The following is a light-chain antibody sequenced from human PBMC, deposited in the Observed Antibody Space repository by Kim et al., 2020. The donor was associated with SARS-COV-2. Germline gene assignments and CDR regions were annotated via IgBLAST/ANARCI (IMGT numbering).Light chain of an antibody. CDR3: HKYNSAPWT. V-gene: IGKV1-27*01. CDR1: QDIANS. Sequence: ASGGDRVTPTGRASQDIANSLAWYQQKPGRVPEVLIYAASTLQSGVPSRFSGSGSGTEFTLTIGSLQTEDVATYYCHKYNSAPWTFGPGTTVDIK. J-gene: IGKJ1*01. CDR2: AAS.